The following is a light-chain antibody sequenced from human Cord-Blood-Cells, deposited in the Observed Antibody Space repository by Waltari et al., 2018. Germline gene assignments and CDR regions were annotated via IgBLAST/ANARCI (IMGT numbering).Light chain of an antibody. V-gene: IGKV4-1*01. CDR3: QKHYSTPT. CDR1: QRVLYSSNNKNY. J-gene: IGKJ4*01. Sequence: IVMTQSTDSLAVSLGERATINCKYSQRVLYSSNNKNYLACYQQKPGQPPKLVSYWASTRESAVPDRFSGSGSETEFTLTISSLQAEDVAVDYGQKHYSTPTFGGGTKVEIK. CDR2: WAS.